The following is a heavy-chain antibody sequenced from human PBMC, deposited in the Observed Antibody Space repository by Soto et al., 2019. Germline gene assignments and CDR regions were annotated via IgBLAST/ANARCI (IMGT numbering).Heavy chain of an antibody. V-gene: IGHV3-23*01. J-gene: IGHJ4*02. CDR1: GFTFISYA. Sequence: EVQLLESGGGLVQPGGSLRLSCTASGFTFISYAMSWVRQSPGKGLEWVSAISASGDTTYDADSVKGRFTISRDNSNNTMYLQMKSLRADATAVYFCVKDPYDTIWGSYVRYLDHWGRGTLVTVSS. CDR2: ISASGDTT. D-gene: IGHD3-16*01. CDR3: VKDPYDTIWGSYVRYLDH.